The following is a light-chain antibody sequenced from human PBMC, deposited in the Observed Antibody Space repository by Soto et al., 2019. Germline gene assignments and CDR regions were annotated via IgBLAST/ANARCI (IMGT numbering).Light chain of an antibody. J-gene: IGLJ2*01. CDR3: SSYTSRSTVV. CDR1: SSDVGAYNY. Sequence: QSALTQPDSVSGSPGQSITISCTGTSSDVGAYNYISWYQQYPGKAPKLMIYEVSNRPSGVSSRFSASKSGNTASLTISGLQAEDEADYYCSSYTSRSTVVFGGGTKLTVL. V-gene: IGLV2-14*01. CDR2: EVS.